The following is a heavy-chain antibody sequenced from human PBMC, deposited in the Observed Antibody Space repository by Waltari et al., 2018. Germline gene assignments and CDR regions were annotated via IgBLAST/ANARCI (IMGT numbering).Heavy chain of an antibody. CDR2: IVVGSGNT. Sequence: QMQLVQSGPEVKNPGTSVKVSCKASGFTYTSSAVQWVRQGRGQRLEWIGLIVVGSGNTNYAQKFQERVTITRDMSTSTAYMELSSLRSDDTAVYYCAADPDFWSGYYKAFDAFDIWGQGTMVTVSS. CDR1: GFTYTSSA. CDR3: AADPDFWSGYYKAFDAFDI. J-gene: IGHJ3*02. D-gene: IGHD3-3*01. V-gene: IGHV1-58*01.